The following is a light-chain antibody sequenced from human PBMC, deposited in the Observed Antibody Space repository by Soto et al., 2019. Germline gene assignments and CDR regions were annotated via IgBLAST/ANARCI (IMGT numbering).Light chain of an antibody. CDR3: CSYAGSSSHVV. CDR2: EGS. Sequence: QSALIQPASVSGSPGQSITISCTGTSSDVGSYNLVSWYQQHPGKAPKLMIYEGSKRPSGVSNRFSGSKSGNTASLTISGLQAEDDADYYCCSYAGSSSHVVFGGGTKLTVL. V-gene: IGLV2-23*01. J-gene: IGLJ2*01. CDR1: SSDVGSYNL.